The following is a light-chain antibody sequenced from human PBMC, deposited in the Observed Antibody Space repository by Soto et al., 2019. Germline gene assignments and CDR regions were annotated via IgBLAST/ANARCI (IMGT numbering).Light chain of an antibody. CDR3: RHYGSSPPMYT. CDR2: GTS. CDR1: QSVNNSY. Sequence: DSVLTQSPGTLSLSPGERASLSCRASQSVNNSYLAWYQQKPGQAPRLLIYGTSSRATGIPDRFSGSGSGTDFTLTIRRLEPEDFAVYYCRHYGSSPPMYTFGQGTQLAIK. J-gene: IGKJ2*01. V-gene: IGKV3-20*01.